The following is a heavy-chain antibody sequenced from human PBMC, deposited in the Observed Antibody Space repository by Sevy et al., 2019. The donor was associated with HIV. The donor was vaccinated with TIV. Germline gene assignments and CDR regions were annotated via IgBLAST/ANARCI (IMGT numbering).Heavy chain of an antibody. V-gene: IGHV1-69*01. CDR2: IIPIFGTT. J-gene: IGHJ5*02. CDR3: ARLGAAGLAGWFDP. CDR1: GGTFSRSA. D-gene: IGHD6-13*01. Sequence: KISCKASGGTFSRSAISWMRQAPGQGLEWMGGIIPIFGTTNYARNFQGRLTITADESTSAAYMELSSLTSEDSAVYYCARLGAAGLAGWFDPWGQGTLVTVSS.